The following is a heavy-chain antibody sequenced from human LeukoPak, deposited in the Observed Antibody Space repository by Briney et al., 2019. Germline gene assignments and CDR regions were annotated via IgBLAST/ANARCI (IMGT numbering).Heavy chain of an antibody. D-gene: IGHD6-19*01. CDR1: GGSISSYY. CDR2: IYYSGST. CDR3: ARARSSGKRHNWFDP. V-gene: IGHV4-59*01. J-gene: IGHJ5*02. Sequence: SSETLSLTCTVSGGSISSYYCSWIRQPPGKGLEWIGYIYYSGSTNYNPSLKSRVTISVETSKNKFSLKLSSVTAADTAVYYCARARSSGKRHNWFDPWGQGTLVTVSS.